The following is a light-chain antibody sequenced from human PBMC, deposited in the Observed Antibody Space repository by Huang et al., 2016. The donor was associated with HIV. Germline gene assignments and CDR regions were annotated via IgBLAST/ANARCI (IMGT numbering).Light chain of an antibody. J-gene: IGKJ4*01. Sequence: EIVLTQSPATLSLSPGERATISCRASQSVSSYLAWYQQRPGQAPRLLIYDASHRATGIPAMFRGSGSGTDFTLTISSLEPEDFAVYYCQQRSNWPPLTFGGGTKVEIK. V-gene: IGKV3-11*01. CDR1: QSVSSY. CDR3: QQRSNWPPLT. CDR2: DAS.